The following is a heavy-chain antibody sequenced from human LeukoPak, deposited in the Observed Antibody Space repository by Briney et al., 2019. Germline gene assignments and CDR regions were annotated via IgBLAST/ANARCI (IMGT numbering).Heavy chain of an antibody. D-gene: IGHD6-13*01. CDR3: AKDSEISSFDAFDI. CDR1: GFTFSSYG. J-gene: IGHJ3*02. Sequence: GGSLRLSCAASGFTFSSYGMHWVRQAPGKGLEWVAFIRYDGSNKYYADSVKGRFTISRDNSKNTVYLQMNSLRAEDTAVYYCAKDSEISSFDAFDIWGQGTMVTVSS. V-gene: IGHV3-30*02. CDR2: IRYDGSNK.